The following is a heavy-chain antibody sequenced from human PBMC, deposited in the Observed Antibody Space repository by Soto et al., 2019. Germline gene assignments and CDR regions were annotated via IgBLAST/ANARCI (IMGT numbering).Heavy chain of an antibody. CDR1: GGSFSGYY. Sequence: SETLSLTCAVYGGSFSGYYWSWIRQPPGKGLEWIGEINHSGSTNYNPSLKSRVTISVDTSKNQFSLKLSSVTAADTAVYYCARREESGSYDYWGQGTLVT. CDR2: INHSGST. D-gene: IGHD1-26*01. V-gene: IGHV4-34*01. CDR3: ARREESGSYDY. J-gene: IGHJ4*02.